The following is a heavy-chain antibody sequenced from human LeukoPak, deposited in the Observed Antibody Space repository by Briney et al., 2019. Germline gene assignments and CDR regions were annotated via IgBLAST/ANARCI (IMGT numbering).Heavy chain of an antibody. CDR3: ARGCRYYDFWSGYHYYFDY. V-gene: IGHV4-34*01. CDR2: INHSGST. Sequence: SETLSLTCTVSGGSISSYYWSWIRQPPGKGLEWIGEINHSGSTNYNPSLKSRVTISVDTSKNQFSLKLSSVTAADTAVYYCARGCRYYDFWSGYHYYFDYWGQGTLVTVSS. CDR1: GGSISSYY. J-gene: IGHJ4*02. D-gene: IGHD3-3*01.